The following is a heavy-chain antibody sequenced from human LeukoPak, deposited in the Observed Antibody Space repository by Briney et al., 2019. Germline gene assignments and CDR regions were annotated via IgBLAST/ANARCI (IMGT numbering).Heavy chain of an antibody. Sequence: SETLSLTCTVSGGSISSSSYYWGWIRQPPGKGPEWIGSIYYSGSTYYNPSLKSRVTISVDTSKNQFSLKLSSVTAADTAVYYRARSSPLSGPDYYYYYMDVWGKGTTVTVSS. D-gene: IGHD5-12*01. CDR2: IYYSGST. J-gene: IGHJ6*03. V-gene: IGHV4-39*01. CDR1: GGSISSSSYY. CDR3: ARSSPLSGPDYYYYYMDV.